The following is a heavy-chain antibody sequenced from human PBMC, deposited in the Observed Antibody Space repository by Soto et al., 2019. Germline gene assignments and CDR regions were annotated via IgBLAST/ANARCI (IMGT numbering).Heavy chain of an antibody. V-gene: IGHV4-39*01. CDR1: YGSISSSSYY. CDR3: ARSPPGTAMVIVAY. D-gene: IGHD5-18*01. Sequence: SETQSLTCAVSYGSISSSSYYRGFINKPPGKGLEWIGSIYYSGSTYYNPSLKSRVTISVDTSKNQFSLKLSSVTAADTAVYYCARSPPGTAMVIVAYWGQGTLVTVSS. J-gene: IGHJ4*02. CDR2: IYYSGST.